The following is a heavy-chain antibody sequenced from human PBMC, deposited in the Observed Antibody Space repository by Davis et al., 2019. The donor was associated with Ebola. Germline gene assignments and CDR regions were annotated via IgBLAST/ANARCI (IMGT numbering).Heavy chain of an antibody. D-gene: IGHD1-1*01. J-gene: IGHJ3*01. CDR3: ARGPWGTGFDAFNA. V-gene: IGHV1-2*02. CDR1: GYTFTDYY. CDR2: INPNSGGT. Sequence: ASVKVSCKASGYTFTDYYMHWVRQAPGQGLEWMGWINPNSGGTNYAQKFQGRVTMTRDTSITTAYMELSRLRYDDTAVYYCARGPWGTGFDAFNAWGQGTKVTVSS.